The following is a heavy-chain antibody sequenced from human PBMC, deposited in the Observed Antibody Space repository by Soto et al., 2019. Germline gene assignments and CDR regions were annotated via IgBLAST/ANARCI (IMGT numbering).Heavy chain of an antibody. Sequence: QITLKESGPPLVKPTQTLTLTCTFSGFSLSTNGVGVGWIRQPPGKALEWLALIYWDGDKRYSPSLKSRLTINKDTSKNQVVLTMTNMDPVDTATYYCAHRRGAYYFDYWGQGTLVTVSS. CDR3: AHRRGAYYFDY. CDR2: IYWDGDK. CDR1: GFSLSTNGVG. V-gene: IGHV2-5*02. J-gene: IGHJ4*02. D-gene: IGHD1-26*01.